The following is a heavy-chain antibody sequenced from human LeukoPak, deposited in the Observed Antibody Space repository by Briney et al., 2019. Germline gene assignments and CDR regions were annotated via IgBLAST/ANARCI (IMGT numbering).Heavy chain of an antibody. D-gene: IGHD3-10*01. J-gene: IGHJ4*02. CDR3: ARAGDARGSADY. Sequence: GGSVRLSCAASGFTVGSNYMSWVRQAPGKGLEWVSVIYSGGSTYYADSVKDRFNISRDNSKNTLYLQMNSLRVEDTAVYYCARAGDARGSADYWGQGTLVTVSS. CDR1: GFTVGSNY. CDR2: IYSGGST. V-gene: IGHV3-66*01.